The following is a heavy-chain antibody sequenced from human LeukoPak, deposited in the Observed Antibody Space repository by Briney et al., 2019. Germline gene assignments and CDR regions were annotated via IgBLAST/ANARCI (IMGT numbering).Heavy chain of an antibody. CDR1: GSTLTKIS. J-gene: IGHJ4*02. V-gene: IGHV1-24*01. D-gene: IGHD3-22*01. CDR3: ATGAIVFDF. CDR2: VGHEDGRT. Sequence: ASVRVSRKVSGSTLTKISIDWVRQSPGKGLEWMGSVGHEDGRTIHAQKFQGRFNMTVDTATDTAYMEMSSLMSKDTAIYYCATGAIVFDFWGQGTLVTVSS.